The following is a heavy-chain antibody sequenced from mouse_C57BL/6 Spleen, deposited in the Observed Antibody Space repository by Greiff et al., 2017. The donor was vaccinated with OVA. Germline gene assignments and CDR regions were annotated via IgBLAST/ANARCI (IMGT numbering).Heavy chain of an antibody. CDR3: ARNWEGAMDY. J-gene: IGHJ4*01. D-gene: IGHD4-1*01. V-gene: IGHV1-50*01. CDR1: GYTFTSYW. CDR2: IDPSDSYT. Sequence: QVQLQQPGAELVKPGASVKLSCKASGYTFTSYWMQWVKQRPGQGLEWIGEIDPSDSYTNYNQKFKGKATLTVDTSSSTAYMQLSSLTSEDSAVYYCARNWEGAMDYWGQGTSVTVSS.